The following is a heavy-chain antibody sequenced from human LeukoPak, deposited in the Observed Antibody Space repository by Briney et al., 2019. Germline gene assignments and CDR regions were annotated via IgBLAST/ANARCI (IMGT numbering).Heavy chain of an antibody. CDR1: GFTFSSYG. D-gene: IGHD4-17*01. CDR2: ISYDGSNK. V-gene: IGHV3-30*03. J-gene: IGHJ4*02. CDR3: ARQYDYGDYWLDY. Sequence: PGGSLRLSCAASGFTFSSYGMHWVRQAPGKGLEWVAVISYDGSNKYYADSVKGRFTISRDNSKNTLYLQMNSLRAEDTAVYYCARQYDYGDYWLDYWGQGTLVTVSS.